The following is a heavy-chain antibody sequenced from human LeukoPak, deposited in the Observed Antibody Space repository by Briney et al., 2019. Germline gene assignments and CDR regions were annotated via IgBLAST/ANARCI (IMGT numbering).Heavy chain of an antibody. V-gene: IGHV4-39*02. Sequence: PSETLSLTCTVSGGSISASNYCWGWIRQPPGKGLEWIGTVYYAGTTYYSPSLMGRVTISVDTSKNQFSMNLNSVTSADSAVYYCAREVAHSSFFEAFDIWGQGTMVTVSS. CDR2: VYYAGTT. D-gene: IGHD6-6*01. CDR3: AREVAHSSFFEAFDI. CDR1: GGSISASNYC. J-gene: IGHJ3*02.